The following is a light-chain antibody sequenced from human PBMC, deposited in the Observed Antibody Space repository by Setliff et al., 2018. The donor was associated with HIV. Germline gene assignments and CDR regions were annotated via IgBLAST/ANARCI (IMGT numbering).Light chain of an antibody. J-gene: IGLJ1*01. V-gene: IGLV2-14*01. CDR3: SSYTSSFTRV. Sequence: LTQPASVSGSPGQSITISCTGTSSDVGGYDYVSWYQQHPGKAPKLMIYEVSNRPSGVSNRFSGSKSGNTASLTISGLQAEDEADYYCSSYTSSFTRVFGTGTKGTVL. CDR2: EVS. CDR1: SSDVGGYDY.